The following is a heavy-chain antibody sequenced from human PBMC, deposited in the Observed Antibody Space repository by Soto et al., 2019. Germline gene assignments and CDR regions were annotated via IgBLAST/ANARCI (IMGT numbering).Heavy chain of an antibody. J-gene: IGHJ4*02. D-gene: IGHD4-17*01. V-gene: IGHV1-18*01. CDR1: GYTFASYA. CDR2: ISAYDGNT. CDR3: ARDDYGFDY. Sequence: QVQLVQSGGEVKKPGASVKVSCKASGYTFASYAITWVRQAPGQGLEWMGWISAYDGNTNYAQQFQGRLTMTTDTSTTTAYMDLRSVGSDDTAMYYCARDDYGFDYWGQGTRLTVSS.